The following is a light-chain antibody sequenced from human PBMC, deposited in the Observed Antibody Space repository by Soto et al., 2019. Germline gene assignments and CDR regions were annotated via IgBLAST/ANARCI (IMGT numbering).Light chain of an antibody. CDR3: ASWDDSLNGWV. CDR2: SNN. CDR1: SSNIGKNA. Sequence: QSALTQPPSASGTPGQRVTISCSGSSSNIGKNAVSWYQHLPGTAPKLLIYSNNQRPSGVPDRFSGSKSGTSASLAISGLQSEVEADYYCASWDDSLNGWVFGGGTKLTVL. V-gene: IGLV1-44*01. J-gene: IGLJ3*02.